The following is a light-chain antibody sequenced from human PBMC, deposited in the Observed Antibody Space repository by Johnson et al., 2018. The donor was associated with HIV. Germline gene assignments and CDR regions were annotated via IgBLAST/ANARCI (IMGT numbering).Light chain of an antibody. CDR3: GTWDSCLSVDNYV. Sequence: QSVLTQPPSVSAAPGQKVTISCSGSSSNIGNNYVSWYQQLQGTAPKLLIYDPYKRPPGIPDRSSGSKSGTSATLGITGLQTGREADYYCGTWDSCLSVDNYVLGTGTKVTVL. CDR2: DPY. CDR1: SSNIGNNY. V-gene: IGLV1-51*01. J-gene: IGLJ1*01.